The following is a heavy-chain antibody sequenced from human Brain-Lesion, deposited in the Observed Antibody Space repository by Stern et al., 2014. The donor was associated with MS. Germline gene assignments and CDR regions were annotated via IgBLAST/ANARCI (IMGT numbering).Heavy chain of an antibody. Sequence: QVQLVQSGPGLVKPSQTLSLTCPVSGGSINSGNYYWTWIRQHPGKGLEWLWYIFSSGMTYYNRSLKSRLTISVDTSKNQFALKLSAVTAADTAVYYCATSSGSPRRGFYFDYWGQGILVTVSS. V-gene: IGHV4-31*03. CDR2: IFSSGMT. CDR1: GGSINSGNYY. CDR3: ATSSGSPRRGFYFDY. D-gene: IGHD3-10*01. J-gene: IGHJ4*02.